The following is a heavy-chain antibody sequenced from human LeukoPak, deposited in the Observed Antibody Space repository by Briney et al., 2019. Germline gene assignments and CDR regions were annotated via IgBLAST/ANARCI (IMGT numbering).Heavy chain of an antibody. CDR3: ARASGGYCSSTSCYYFDY. J-gene: IGHJ4*02. CDR1: GGSISSGGYS. D-gene: IGHD2-2*01. Sequence: SETLFLTCAVSGGSISSGGYSWSWIRQPPGKGLEWIGYIYHSGSTYYNPSLKSRVTISVDRSKNQFSLKLSSVTAADTAVYYCARASGGYCSSTSCYYFDYWGQGTLVTVSS. CDR2: IYHSGST. V-gene: IGHV4-30-2*01.